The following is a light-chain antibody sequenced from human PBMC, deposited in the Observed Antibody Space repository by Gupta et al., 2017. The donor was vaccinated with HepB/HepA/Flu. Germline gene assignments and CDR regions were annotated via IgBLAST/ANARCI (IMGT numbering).Light chain of an antibody. V-gene: IGLV2-14*01. J-gene: IGLJ2*01. CDR3: SYSKYTTTRGV. CDR1: SSDFGDFNH. Sequence: HSALTQPASVSGFPGQSITISCTGTSSDFGDFNHVSWYQQHPGKHPKRLISEVSNRPSTISNRCFCSTSANTASPPTTGLQTEEEADDYCSYSKYTTTRGVFGGGTKVTVL. CDR2: EVS.